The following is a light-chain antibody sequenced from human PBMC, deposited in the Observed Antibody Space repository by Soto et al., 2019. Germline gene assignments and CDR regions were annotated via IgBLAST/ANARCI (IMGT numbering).Light chain of an antibody. CDR3: SSFTTIGTWV. Sequence: QSALTQPASVSGSPGQSITMSCTGTSSDVGDRNYVSWYQQHPGKAPKLIIYEVNNRPSGVSHRFSGSKSGNTASLTISGLQAEDEADYYCSSFTTIGTWVFGGGTKLTVL. J-gene: IGLJ3*02. V-gene: IGLV2-14*03. CDR1: SSDVGDRNY. CDR2: EVN.